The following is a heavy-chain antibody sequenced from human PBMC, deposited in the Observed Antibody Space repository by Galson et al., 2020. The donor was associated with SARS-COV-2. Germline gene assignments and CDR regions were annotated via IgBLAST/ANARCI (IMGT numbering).Heavy chain of an antibody. J-gene: IGHJ4*02. Sequence: GGSLRLSCAASGFSFSTFGMSWVRQAPGKGLEWVSAIGSGGTTYYADSVKGRFTISRDNSKNTLFLQMNSLRAEDTAVYYCAKGTSGVHQGRYCEYWGQGTLATVSS. V-gene: IGHV3-23*01. CDR3: AKGTSGVHQGRYCEY. CDR2: IGSGGTT. D-gene: IGHD3-3*01. CDR1: GFSFSTFG.